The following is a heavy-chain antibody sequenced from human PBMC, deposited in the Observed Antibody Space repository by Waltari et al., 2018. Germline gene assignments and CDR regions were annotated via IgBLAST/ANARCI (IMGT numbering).Heavy chain of an antibody. CDR2: LGTSSSSGTSI. CDR1: GFTVDGSA. V-gene: IGHV3-48*04. D-gene: IGHD1-26*01. Sequence: EVQVVESGGGLVQPGESLRLSCAASGFTVDGSAMNWFRQAPGMGLEWVSYLGTSSSSGTSIYYADAGRGRFTMSRDNAKNLLYRKMNSLRAEDMAVYYCVRGGPEGWDLFPWGQGTLVTVSS. J-gene: IGHJ5*02. CDR3: VRGGPEGWDLFP.